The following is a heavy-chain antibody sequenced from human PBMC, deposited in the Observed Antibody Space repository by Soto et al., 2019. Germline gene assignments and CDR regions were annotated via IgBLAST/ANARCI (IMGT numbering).Heavy chain of an antibody. V-gene: IGHV1-18*01. CDR2: ISAYNGNT. D-gene: IGHD4-17*01. Sequence: QVQLVQSGAEVKKPGASVKVSCKASGYTFTGYALSWVRQAPGQGLEWMGWISAYNGNTNYAQKLQGRVTMTTDTTTSTAYMELRSLSSDETAVYYGARWEWDDYGDLWGQGTLVTVSS. J-gene: IGHJ5*02. CDR1: GYTFTGYA. CDR3: ARWEWDDYGDL.